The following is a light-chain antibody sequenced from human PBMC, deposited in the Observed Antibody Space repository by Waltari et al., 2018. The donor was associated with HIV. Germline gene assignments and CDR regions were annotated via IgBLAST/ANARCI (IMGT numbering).Light chain of an antibody. J-gene: IGLJ2*01. CDR2: QDR. CDR3: QAWDSSTVV. CDR1: KLGDQY. Sequence: SYDLTQPPSVSVSPGQTASITCSGDKLGDQYACWYQQKPGQSPVLVIYQDRKRPSGIPERFSGSNSGNTVTLTISGIQAMDEADYYCQAWDSSTVVFGGGTKLTVL. V-gene: IGLV3-1*01.